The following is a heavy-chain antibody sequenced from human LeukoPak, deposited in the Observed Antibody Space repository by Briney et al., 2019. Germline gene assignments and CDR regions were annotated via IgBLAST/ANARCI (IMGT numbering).Heavy chain of an antibody. Sequence: GGSLRLSCAASGFTFSSYSMNWVRQAPGKGLAWVSSISSSSSYIYYADSVKGRFTISRDNAKNSLYLQMNSLRAEDTAVYYCARPPEEQWFSDYWGQGTLVTVSS. V-gene: IGHV3-21*01. D-gene: IGHD6-19*01. J-gene: IGHJ4*02. CDR3: ARPPEEQWFSDY. CDR2: ISSSSSYI. CDR1: GFTFSSYS.